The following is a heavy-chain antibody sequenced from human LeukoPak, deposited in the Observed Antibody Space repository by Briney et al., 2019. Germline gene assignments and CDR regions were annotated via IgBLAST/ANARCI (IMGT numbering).Heavy chain of an antibody. D-gene: IGHD5-18*01. CDR3: ARGIHSQPKYYFDF. V-gene: IGHV4-59*01. CDR2: INYSGST. Sequence: SETLSLTCTTSGDSISDYYWNWIRQPPGKGLEWIGYINYSGSTSYNPSLKSRVTISVDTSKNQFSLKLSSVTAADTAVYYCARGIHSQPKYYFDFWGQGTLVTVSS. CDR1: GDSISDYY. J-gene: IGHJ4*02.